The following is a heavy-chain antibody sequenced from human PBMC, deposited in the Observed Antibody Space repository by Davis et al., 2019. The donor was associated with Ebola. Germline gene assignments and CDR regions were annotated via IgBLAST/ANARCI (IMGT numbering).Heavy chain of an antibody. CDR3: ARGKGFWSGLYYFDY. V-gene: IGHV4-59*01. CDR2: IYYSGT. Sequence: GPLRLSFTALGGSISSDSWSWIRQPPGKGLEWIGYIYYSGTNYNSSLKSRVSISEDTSKNQFSLKLSSVTAADTAVYYCARGKGFWSGLYYFDYWGQGTLVTVSS. J-gene: IGHJ4*02. CDR1: GGSISSDS. D-gene: IGHD3-3*01.